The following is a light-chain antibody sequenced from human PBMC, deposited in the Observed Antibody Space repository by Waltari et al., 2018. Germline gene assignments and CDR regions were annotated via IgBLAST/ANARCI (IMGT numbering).Light chain of an antibody. V-gene: IGLV2-8*02. CDR3: SSYAGSNNLV. CDR2: EVS. Sequence: QSALTQPPSASRSPGQSVTFSCTGTSSDAGGCNYSCWYQQHPGKAPKLMIYEVSKRPSGVPDRFSGSKSGNTASLTVSGLQAEDEADYYCSSYAGSNNLVFGGGTKLTVL. J-gene: IGLJ2*01. CDR1: SSDAGGCNY.